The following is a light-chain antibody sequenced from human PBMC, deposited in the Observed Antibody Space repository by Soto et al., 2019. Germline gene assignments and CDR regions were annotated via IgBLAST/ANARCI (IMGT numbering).Light chain of an antibody. Sequence: QLVLTQSYSASASLGSSVKLTCTLSSGHSSDIIAWHQQQPGKAPRYLMKLAGSGSYNKGSGGPDGFSGSISGADLYLTISTLQFEDESDYYCETCGSNTHVFGGGTKLTVL. J-gene: IGLJ3*02. V-gene: IGLV4-60*02. CDR2: LAGSGSY. CDR1: SGHSSDI. CDR3: ETCGSNTHV.